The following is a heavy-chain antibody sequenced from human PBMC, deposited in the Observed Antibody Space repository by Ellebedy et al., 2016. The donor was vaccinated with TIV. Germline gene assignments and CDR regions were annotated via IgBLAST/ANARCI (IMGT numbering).Heavy chain of an antibody. CDR2: IYYSVST. D-gene: IGHD2-21*02. V-gene: IGHV4-30-4*01. CDR3: ARDNGIIGVTNEDNWFDP. Sequence: LRLSXFVSGGSISSGDYSSRWIRQPPGKGLEWIGSIYYSVSTSYNPSLKSRLSISIDTSKNQFSLNLSSVKAADTAVYYCARDNGIIGVTNEDNWFDPWGLGTLVTVSS. J-gene: IGHJ5*02. CDR1: GGSISSGDYS.